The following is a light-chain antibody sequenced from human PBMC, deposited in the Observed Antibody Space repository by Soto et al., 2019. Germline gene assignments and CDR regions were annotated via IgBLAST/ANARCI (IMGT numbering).Light chain of an antibody. CDR2: DAS. CDR3: QQRSNGPIT. J-gene: IGKJ5*01. Sequence: EIVLTQSPATLSLSPGERATLSCRASQSVSSYLAWYQQKPGQAPSLLIYDASNRATGIPARFSGSGSGTDFTLTISSLEPEDFAVYYCQQRSNGPITFGQGTRLEIK. V-gene: IGKV3-11*01. CDR1: QSVSSY.